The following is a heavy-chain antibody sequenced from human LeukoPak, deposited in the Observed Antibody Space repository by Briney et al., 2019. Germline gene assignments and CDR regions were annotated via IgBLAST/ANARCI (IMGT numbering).Heavy chain of an antibody. J-gene: IGHJ6*02. D-gene: IGHD2-21*01. CDR3: AKGGENPLDYYYYGMDV. Sequence: GGSLRLSCAASGFTFSSYAMSWVRQAPGKGLEWVSAISGSGGSTYYADSVKGRFTISRDNSKNTLYLQMNSLRAEDTAVYYSAKGGENPLDYYYYGMDVWGQGTTVTVSS. V-gene: IGHV3-23*01. CDR1: GFTFSSYA. CDR2: ISGSGGST.